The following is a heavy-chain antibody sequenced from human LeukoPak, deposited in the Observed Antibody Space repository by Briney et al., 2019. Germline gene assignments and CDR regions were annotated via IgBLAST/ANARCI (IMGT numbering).Heavy chain of an antibody. CDR2: FDPEDGET. J-gene: IGHJ4*02. V-gene: IGHV1-24*01. D-gene: IGHD2-21*02. CDR3: ADVVVTAQGAYYFDY. CDR1: GYTLTELS. Sequence: ASVKVSCKVSGYTLTELSMHWVRQAPGKGLEWMGGFDPEDGETIYAQKFQGRVTMTEDTSTDTAYMELSSLRSEDTAVYYCADVVVTAQGAYYFDYWGQRTLVTVSS.